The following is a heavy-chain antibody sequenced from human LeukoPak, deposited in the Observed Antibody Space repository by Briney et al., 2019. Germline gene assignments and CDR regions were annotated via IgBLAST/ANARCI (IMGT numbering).Heavy chain of an antibody. D-gene: IGHD1-26*01. CDR1: GGSISSSSYY. Sequence: SETLSLTXTVSGGSISSSSYYWGWIRPPPGKELVWIGSIYYSGSTYYTPSLKSRATISVDTSKNPFSLKLSSVTAADTAVYYCARHVSGGSYSAFDIWGQGTMVTVSS. J-gene: IGHJ3*02. CDR3: ARHVSGGSYSAFDI. CDR2: IYYSGST. V-gene: IGHV4-39*01.